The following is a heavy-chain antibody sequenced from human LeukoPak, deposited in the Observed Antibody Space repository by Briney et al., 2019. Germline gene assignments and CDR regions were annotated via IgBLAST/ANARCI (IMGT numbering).Heavy chain of an antibody. CDR2: ISGSGGST. J-gene: IGHJ5*02. CDR1: GFTFSSYA. Sequence: PGGSLRLSCAASGFTFSSYAMSWVRQAPGKGLEWVSAISGSGGSTYYADSVKGRFTISRDNSKNTLYLQMNSLRAEDTAVYYCAKDQGKPEHIVVVPAALFSNWFDPWGQGTLVTVSS. CDR3: AKDQGKPEHIVVVPAALFSNWFDP. V-gene: IGHV3-23*01. D-gene: IGHD2-2*01.